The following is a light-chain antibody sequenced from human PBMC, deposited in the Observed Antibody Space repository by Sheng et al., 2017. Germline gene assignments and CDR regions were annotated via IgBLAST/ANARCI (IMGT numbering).Light chain of an antibody. J-gene: IGKJ3*01. CDR3: QQYSTSVGFT. CDR2: GAT. V-gene: IGKV3-20*01. Sequence: DIVLRQSPGTLSLSPGDTATLSCRASQTIDLNFLAWYQQKPGQAPRLLIYGATSRATGIPDRFSGSGSGTDFNLTISRLEPEDFAVYYCQQYSTSVGFTFGPGTNVDFK. CDR1: QTIDLNF.